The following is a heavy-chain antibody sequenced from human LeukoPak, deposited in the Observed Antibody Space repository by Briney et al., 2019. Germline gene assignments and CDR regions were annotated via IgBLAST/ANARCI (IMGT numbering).Heavy chain of an antibody. Sequence: PSETLSLTCTVSGGSISGYYWSWIRQPPGKGLEWIGYLYDSGSTNYNPSLKSRVAISVDTSKNQFSLKLNSVTAADTAVYYCASGRNFYDSSGYYYYYYGMDVWGQGTTVTVSS. V-gene: IGHV4-59*01. CDR1: GGSISGYY. J-gene: IGHJ6*02. CDR3: ASGRNFYDSSGYYYYYYGMDV. CDR2: LYDSGST. D-gene: IGHD3-22*01.